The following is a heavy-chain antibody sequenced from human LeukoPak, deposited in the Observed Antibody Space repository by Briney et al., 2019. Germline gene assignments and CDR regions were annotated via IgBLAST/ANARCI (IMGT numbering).Heavy chain of an antibody. CDR1: GFXFSSYS. Sequence: GGSLRLSCAASGFXFSSYSMNWVRQAPGKGLEWVSSISGSSSYIYYADSVKGRFTISRDNAKKSLYLQMNSLRAEDTAVYYCARDPVPAAMEDAFDIWGQGTMVTVSS. CDR3: ARDPVPAAMEDAFDI. CDR2: ISGSSSYI. D-gene: IGHD2-2*01. J-gene: IGHJ3*02. V-gene: IGHV3-21*01.